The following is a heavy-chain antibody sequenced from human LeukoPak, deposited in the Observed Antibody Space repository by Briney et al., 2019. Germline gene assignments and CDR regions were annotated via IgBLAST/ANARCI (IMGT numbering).Heavy chain of an antibody. CDR3: ARDPSSGWYLKGWFDP. V-gene: IGHV3-21*01. CDR2: ISSSSSYI. Sequence: GGSLRLSCEASGFTFSSYSMNWVRQAPGKGLEWVSSISSSSSYIYYADSVKGRFTISRDNAKNSLYLQMNSLRAEDTAVYYCARDPSSGWYLKGWFDPWGQGTLVTVSS. J-gene: IGHJ5*02. CDR1: GFTFSSYS. D-gene: IGHD6-19*01.